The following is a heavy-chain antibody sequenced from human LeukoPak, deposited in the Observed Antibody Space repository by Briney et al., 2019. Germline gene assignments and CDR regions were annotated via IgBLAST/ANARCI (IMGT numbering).Heavy chain of an antibody. V-gene: IGHV1-2*02. CDR2: INPNSGGT. D-gene: IGHD5-18*01. J-gene: IGHJ1*01. Sequence: ASVKVSCKASGYTFTGYYIYWVRPAPGQGLEWMGWINPNSGGTNYAQKFQGRVTMTRDTSISTAYMELSRLKSDDTAVYYCARGSFSADAPLVLDYFHHWGQGTLVTVSS. CDR3: ARGSFSADAPLVLDYFHH. CDR1: GYTFTGYY.